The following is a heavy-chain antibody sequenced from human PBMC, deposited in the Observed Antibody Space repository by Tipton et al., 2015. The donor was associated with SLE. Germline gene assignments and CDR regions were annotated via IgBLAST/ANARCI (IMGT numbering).Heavy chain of an antibody. D-gene: IGHD1-26*01. J-gene: IGHJ6*03. CDR2: IYYSGST. CDR3: ARALVGATRDYYYYMDV. CDR1: GGSISSYY. Sequence: SLTCTVSGGSISSYYWSWIRQPPGKGLEWIGYIYYSGSTYYNPSLKSRVTISVDTSKNQFSLKLSSVTAADTAVYYCARALVGATRDYYYYMDVWGKGTTVTVSS. V-gene: IGHV4-59*12.